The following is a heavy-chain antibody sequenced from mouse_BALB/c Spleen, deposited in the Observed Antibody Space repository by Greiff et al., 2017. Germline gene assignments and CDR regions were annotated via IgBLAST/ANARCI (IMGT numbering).Heavy chain of an antibody. D-gene: IGHD2-4*01. J-gene: IGHJ4*01. CDR1: GYTFTSYT. CDR2: INPSSGYT. V-gene: IGHV1-4*01. CDR3: ARGYDYERGYYAMDY. Sequence: QVQLKQSGAELARPGASVKMSCKASGYTFTSYTMHWVKQRPGQGLEWIGYINPSSGYTNYNQKFKDKATLTADKSSSTAYMQLSSLTSEDSAVYYCARGYDYERGYYAMDYWGQGTSVTVSS.